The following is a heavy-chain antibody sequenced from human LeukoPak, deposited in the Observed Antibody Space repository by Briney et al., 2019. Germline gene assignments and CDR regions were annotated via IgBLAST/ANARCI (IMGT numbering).Heavy chain of an antibody. D-gene: IGHD2-8*02. V-gene: IGHV4-59*08. CDR1: GGSISSYY. CDR3: ARHDSPSTGPLDY. J-gene: IGHJ4*02. Sequence: SETLSLTCTVSGGSISSYYWSWIRQPPGKGLEWIGYIYYSGSTNYNPSLKSRVTISVDTSKNQFSLKLSSVTAADKAVYYCARHDSPSTGPLDYWGQGTLVTVSS. CDR2: IYYSGST.